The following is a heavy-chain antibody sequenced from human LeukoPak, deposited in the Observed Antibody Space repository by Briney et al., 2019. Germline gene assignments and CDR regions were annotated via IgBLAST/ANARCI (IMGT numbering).Heavy chain of an antibody. CDR2: ISSSSSTI. Sequence: GGSLRLSCAASGFSFSSYSMNWVRQAPGKGLEWVSYISSSSSTIYYADSVKGRFTISRDNAKNSLYLQMNSLRVEDTAVYYCARDPVEWEQLLDYWGQGTLVTVSS. V-gene: IGHV3-48*01. J-gene: IGHJ4*02. CDR1: GFSFSSYS. CDR3: ARDPVEWEQLLDY. D-gene: IGHD1-26*01.